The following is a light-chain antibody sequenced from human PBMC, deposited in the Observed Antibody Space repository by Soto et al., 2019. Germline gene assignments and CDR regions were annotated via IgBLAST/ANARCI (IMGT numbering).Light chain of an antibody. Sequence: QSALTQPASVSGSPGQSITISCTGTSSDVGSYNYVSWYQQHPGKAPKLMIYEVRNRPSGVSDRFSGSKSGKTASLTIFGLQAEDEADYYCSSYTTSTTPVFGGGTKRTVL. CDR1: SSDVGSYNY. CDR3: SSYTTSTTPV. V-gene: IGLV2-14*01. CDR2: EVR. J-gene: IGLJ2*01.